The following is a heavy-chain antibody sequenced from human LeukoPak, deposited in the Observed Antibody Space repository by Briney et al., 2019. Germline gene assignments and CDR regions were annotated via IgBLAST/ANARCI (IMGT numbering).Heavy chain of an antibody. CDR3: ARDRDYYDSGSSYFDY. CDR1: GGSISSGDHY. J-gene: IGHJ4*02. D-gene: IGHD3-10*01. V-gene: IGHV4-30-4*01. CDR2: IYYTGST. Sequence: PSQTLSLTCTVSGGSISSGDHYWSWIRQPPGKGLEWIGYIYYTGSTNYNPSLKSRVTISVDTSKNQFSLKLSSVTAADTAVYYCARDRDYYDSGSSYFDYWGQGTLVTVSS.